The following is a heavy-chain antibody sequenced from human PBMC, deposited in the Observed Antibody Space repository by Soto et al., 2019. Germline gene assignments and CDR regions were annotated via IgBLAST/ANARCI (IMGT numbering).Heavy chain of an antibody. CDR3: ARDLYSNYDGADPKYYYYYYGMDV. CDR1: GGSISSGGYY. CDR2: IYYSGST. Sequence: PSETLSLTCTVSGGSISSGGYYWSWIRQHLGKGLEWIGYIYYSGSTYYNPSLKSRVTISVDTSKNQFSLKLSSVTAADTAVYYCARDLYSNYDGADPKYYYYYYGMDVWGQGTTVTVSS. D-gene: IGHD4-4*01. J-gene: IGHJ6*02. V-gene: IGHV4-31*03.